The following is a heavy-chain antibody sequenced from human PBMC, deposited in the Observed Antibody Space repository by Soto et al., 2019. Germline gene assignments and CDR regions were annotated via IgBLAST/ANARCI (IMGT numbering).Heavy chain of an antibody. D-gene: IGHD5-18*01. CDR2: ISYDGSNK. CDR3: AKDQAPNTAMPTYYFDY. Sequence: QPGGSLRLSCAASGFTFSSYGMHWVRQAPGKGLEWVAVISYDGSNKYYADSVKGRFTISRDNSKNTLYLQMNSLRAEDTAVYYCAKDQAPNTAMPTYYFDYWGQGT. CDR1: GFTFSSYG. J-gene: IGHJ4*02. V-gene: IGHV3-30*18.